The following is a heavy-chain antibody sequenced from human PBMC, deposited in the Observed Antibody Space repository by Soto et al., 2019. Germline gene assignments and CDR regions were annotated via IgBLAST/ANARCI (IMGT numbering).Heavy chain of an antibody. J-gene: IGHJ4*02. CDR3: ARLEGPATISYYFDF. CDR2: VYYRGNA. D-gene: IGHD3-3*01. Sequence: SETLSLTCSVSDDSINSDKYYWGWIRQPPGKGLEWIGSVYYRGNAYYNPSLQTRVTISLDKSKSQFSLKLNSVTAADSAVYFCARLEGPATISYYFDFWGPGALVTVSS. V-gene: IGHV4-39*01. CDR1: DDSINSDKYY.